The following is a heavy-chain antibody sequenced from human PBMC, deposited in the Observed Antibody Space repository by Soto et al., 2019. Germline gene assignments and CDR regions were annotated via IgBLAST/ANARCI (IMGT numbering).Heavy chain of an antibody. Sequence: GGSLRLSCAASGFTFSSYAMSWVRQAPGKGLEWVSAISGSGGSTYYADSVKGRFTISRGNSKNTLYLQMNSLRAEDTAVYYCAKVTRADTRRRVDFDYWGQGTLVTVSS. V-gene: IGHV3-23*01. CDR2: ISGSGGST. CDR3: AKVTRADTRRRVDFDY. CDR1: GFTFSSYA. D-gene: IGHD1-20*01. J-gene: IGHJ4*02.